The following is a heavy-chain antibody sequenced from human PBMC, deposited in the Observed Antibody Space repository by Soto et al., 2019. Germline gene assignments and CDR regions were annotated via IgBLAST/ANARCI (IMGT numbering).Heavy chain of an antibody. V-gene: IGHV3-15*01. Sequence: EVQLVESGGGLVKPGGSVRLSCAASGFTFSNAWMSWVRQAPGKGLEWVGRIKSKSAGGTTEYDAPVKDRFTISRDDSKNTLYLKMNILKIEDTAVYYCARGHRSSGKIFDSWGQGPLVTVSS. CDR3: ARGHRSSGKIFDS. J-gene: IGHJ4*02. D-gene: IGHD3-22*01. CDR2: IKSKSAGGTT. CDR1: GFTFSNAW.